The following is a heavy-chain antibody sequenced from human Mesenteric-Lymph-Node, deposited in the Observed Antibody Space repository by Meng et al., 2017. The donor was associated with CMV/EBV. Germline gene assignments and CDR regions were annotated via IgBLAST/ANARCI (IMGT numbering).Heavy chain of an antibody. CDR3: GRRYCTGTGCYAPLDY. D-gene: IGHD2-2*01. CDR1: GYSFTNYW. J-gene: IGHJ4*02. V-gene: IGHV5-51*01. CDR2: IYPGDSDT. Sequence: GESLKISCKGSGYSFTNYWIGWVRQMPGKGLEWMGIIYPGDSDTIYSPSFQGQVTISADKSINTAYLQWSSLKASDTAMYYCGRRYCTGTGCYAPLDYWGQGTLVTVSS.